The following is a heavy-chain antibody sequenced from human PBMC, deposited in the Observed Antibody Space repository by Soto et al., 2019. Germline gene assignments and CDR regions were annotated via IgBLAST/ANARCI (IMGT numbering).Heavy chain of an antibody. V-gene: IGHV3-74*01. CDR2: INTDGTST. CDR1: GFTLSTYW. D-gene: IGHD2-2*01. CDR3: AKSISTWYFDY. J-gene: IGHJ4*02. Sequence: GGSLRLSCAASGFTLSTYWMHWVRQVPGKGLVWVSRINTDGTSTHYADSVKGRFTISRDNSKNTLFLQMNSLRADDTAVYYDAKSISTWYFDYWGQETLVTVSS.